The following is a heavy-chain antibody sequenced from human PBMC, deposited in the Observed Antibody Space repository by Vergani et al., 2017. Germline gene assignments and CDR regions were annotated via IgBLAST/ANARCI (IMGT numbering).Heavy chain of an antibody. D-gene: IGHD2-8*01. V-gene: IGHV4-59*01. Sequence: QVQLQESGPGLVKPSETLFLPCTVSGGSISSYYWSWIRQPPGKGLEWIGYIYYSGSTNYNPSLKSRVTISVDTSKNQFSLKLSAVTAADTAVYYCARVRDIVLMVYAIPGIFDYWGQGTLVTVSS. CDR2: IYYSGST. CDR1: GGSISSYY. J-gene: IGHJ4*02. CDR3: ARVRDIVLMVYAIPGIFDY.